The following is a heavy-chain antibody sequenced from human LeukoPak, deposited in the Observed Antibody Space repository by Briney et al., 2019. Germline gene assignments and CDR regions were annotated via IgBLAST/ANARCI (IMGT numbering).Heavy chain of an antibody. CDR3: ARDGNSGYDLTYYYGMDV. V-gene: IGHV3-30-3*01. J-gene: IGHJ6*02. CDR1: GFSFSSFA. CDR2: TPYDGNTK. D-gene: IGHD5-12*01. Sequence: GGSLRLSCAASGFSFSSFAMHWVRQSPGKGLEWVAVTPYDGNTKYYADSVKGRFTISRDNSKNTLYLQMNSLRAEDTALYYCARDGNSGYDLTYYYGMDVWGQGTTVTVSS.